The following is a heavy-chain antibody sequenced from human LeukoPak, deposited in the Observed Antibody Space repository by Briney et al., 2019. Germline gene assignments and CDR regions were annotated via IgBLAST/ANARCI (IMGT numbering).Heavy chain of an antibody. CDR2: VYYSGST. Sequence: SSETLSLTCTVSGDSISSSNCYWGWIRQPPGKGLEWIGNVYYSGSTYYNPSLKSRVTISVDTSKNQFSLKLSSVTAADTAVYYCARLLYGSGSYSNIFDSWGQGTLVTVSS. CDR1: GDSISSSNCY. V-gene: IGHV4-39*01. D-gene: IGHD3-10*01. J-gene: IGHJ4*02. CDR3: ARLLYGSGSYSNIFDS.